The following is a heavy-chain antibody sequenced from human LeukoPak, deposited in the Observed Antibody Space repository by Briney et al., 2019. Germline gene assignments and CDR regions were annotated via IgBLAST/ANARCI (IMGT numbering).Heavy chain of an antibody. J-gene: IGHJ4*02. CDR3: ARGHKGVAPGY. CDR2: IYYSGST. Sequence: SETLSLTCTVSGGSISSYYWSWIRQPPGKGLEWIGYIYYSGSTNYNPSLKSRVTISVDTSKNQFSLKLSSVTAADTAVHYCARGHKGVAPGYWGQGTLVTVSS. D-gene: IGHD3-3*01. CDR1: GGSISSYY. V-gene: IGHV4-59*01.